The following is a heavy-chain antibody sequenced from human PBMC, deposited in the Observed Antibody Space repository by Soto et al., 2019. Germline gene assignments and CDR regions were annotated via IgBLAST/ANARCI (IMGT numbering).Heavy chain of an antibody. Sequence: GYSLKISCKGSGYSFAGYWITWVRQKPGKGLEWMGRIDPSDSQTYYSPSFRGHVTISVTKSITTVFLQWSSLRASDTAMYYCARQIYDSDTGPNFQYYFDSWGQGTPVTSPQ. D-gene: IGHD3-22*01. CDR3: ARQIYDSDTGPNFQYYFDS. CDR2: IDPSDSQT. J-gene: IGHJ4*02. CDR1: GYSFAGYW. V-gene: IGHV5-10-1*01.